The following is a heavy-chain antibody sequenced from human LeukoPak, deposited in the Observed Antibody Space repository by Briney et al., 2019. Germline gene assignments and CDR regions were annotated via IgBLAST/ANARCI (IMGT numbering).Heavy chain of an antibody. CDR2: IRYDGSNK. CDR1: GFTFSSYG. D-gene: IGHD3-10*01. CDR3: ARSPLWFGDKPHFYDY. J-gene: IGHJ4*02. Sequence: GGSLRLSCAASGFTFSSYGMHWVRQAPGKGLEWVAFIRYDGSNKYYADSVKGRFTISRDNSKNTVHLQMNSLRAEDTAVYYCARSPLWFGDKPHFYDYWGQGILVTV. V-gene: IGHV3-30*02.